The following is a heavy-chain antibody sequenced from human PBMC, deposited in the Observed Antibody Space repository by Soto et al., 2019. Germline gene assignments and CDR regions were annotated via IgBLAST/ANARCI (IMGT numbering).Heavy chain of an antibody. CDR3: ARGITLPTPLDY. Sequence: SVKVSCKASGGTFSSYAISWVRQAPGQRLEWMGGINAIFGTANYAQKFQGRVTITRDASASTAYMELSSLRSEDTAVYYCARGITLPTPLDYWGQGTLVTVSS. CDR2: INAIFGTA. D-gene: IGHD1-20*01. V-gene: IGHV1-69*05. CDR1: GGTFSSYA. J-gene: IGHJ4*02.